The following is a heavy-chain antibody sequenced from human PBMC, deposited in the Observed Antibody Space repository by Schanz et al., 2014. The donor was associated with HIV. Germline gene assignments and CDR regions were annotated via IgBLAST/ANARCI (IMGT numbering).Heavy chain of an antibody. CDR1: GFSFSVYS. Sequence: EVQLVESGGGLVKPGGSLRLSCAASGFSFSVYSMNWVRQAPGKGLEWVSSISSSSSYIYYADSMKGRFTISRDNAKSLLYLQMNSLRAEDTAVYYCVTVRSPRVKIVVVMGYYYYAMDVWGQGTTVTVSS. CDR3: VTVRSPRVKIVVVMGYYYYAMDV. CDR2: ISSSSSYI. D-gene: IGHD3-22*01. J-gene: IGHJ6*02. V-gene: IGHV3-21*01.